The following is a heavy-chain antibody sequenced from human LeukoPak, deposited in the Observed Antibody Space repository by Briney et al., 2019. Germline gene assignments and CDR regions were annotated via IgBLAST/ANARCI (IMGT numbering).Heavy chain of an antibody. Sequence: PSETLSLTCTVSGGSISSSSYYWGWIRQPPGKGLEWIGSIYYSGSTYYNPSLKSRVTISVDRSKNQFSLKLSSVTAADTAVYYCASGDNYFDYWGQGTLVTVSS. V-gene: IGHV4-39*07. CDR3: ASGDNYFDY. D-gene: IGHD2-21*01. CDR1: GGSISSSSYY. CDR2: IYYSGST. J-gene: IGHJ4*02.